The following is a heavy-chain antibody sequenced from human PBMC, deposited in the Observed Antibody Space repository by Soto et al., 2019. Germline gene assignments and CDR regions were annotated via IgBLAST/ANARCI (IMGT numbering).Heavy chain of an antibody. V-gene: IGHV1-8*01. CDR2: MNPNTGNT. Sequence: QVPLVQSGAEVKKPGASVKVSCKASGYTFTGEDINWVRQATGHGLEWMGWMNPNTGNTGYAQKFQGRVTMTRNTSISTAYMELSNLRSEDTAVYYCARGGGLVATRSHWFDPWGQGTLVTVSS. CDR1: GYTFTGED. D-gene: IGHD5-12*01. CDR3: ARGGGLVATRSHWFDP. J-gene: IGHJ5*02.